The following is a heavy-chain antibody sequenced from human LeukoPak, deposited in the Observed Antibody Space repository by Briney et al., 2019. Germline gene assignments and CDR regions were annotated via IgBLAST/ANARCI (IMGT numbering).Heavy chain of an antibody. D-gene: IGHD4-11*01. CDR3: ASSTVTTAFNYYYYYMDV. CDR2: INPNSGGT. J-gene: IGHJ6*03. CDR1: GYTLTELS. Sequence: GASVKVSCKVSGYTLTELSMHWVRQAPGQGLEWMGWINPNSGGTNYAQKFQGRVTMTRDTSISTAYMELSRLRSDDTAVYYCASSTVTTAFNYYYYYMDVWGKGTTVTVSS. V-gene: IGHV1-2*02.